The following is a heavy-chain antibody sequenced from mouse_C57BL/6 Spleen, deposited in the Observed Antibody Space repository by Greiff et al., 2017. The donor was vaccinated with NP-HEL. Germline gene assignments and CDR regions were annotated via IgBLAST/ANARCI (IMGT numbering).Heavy chain of an antibody. D-gene: IGHD1-1*01. CDR2: ISDGGSYT. Sequence: EVQRVESGGGLVKPGGSLKLSCAASGFTFSSYAMSWVRQTPEKRLEWVATISDGGSYTYYPDNVKGRFTISRDNAKNNLYLQMSHLKSEDTAMYYCARPGDYYGSRGYFDVWGTGTTVTVSS. V-gene: IGHV5-4*01. CDR1: GFTFSSYA. CDR3: ARPGDYYGSRGYFDV. J-gene: IGHJ1*03.